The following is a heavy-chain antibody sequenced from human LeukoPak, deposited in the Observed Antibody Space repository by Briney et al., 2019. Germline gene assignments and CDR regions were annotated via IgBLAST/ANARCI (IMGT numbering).Heavy chain of an antibody. V-gene: IGHV3-48*03. D-gene: IGHD5-18*01. CDR2: ISTSGRNI. CDR1: GFTFSNYD. J-gene: IGHJ4*02. CDR3: ARDLVQLWSKDF. Sequence: PGGSLRLSCAASGFTFSNYDFNCVRQAPGKGLEWVSYISTSGRNIYYADSVKGRFTISRDNAKNSLYLQMNSLRAEDTAVYYCARDLVQLWSKDFWGQGTLVTVSS.